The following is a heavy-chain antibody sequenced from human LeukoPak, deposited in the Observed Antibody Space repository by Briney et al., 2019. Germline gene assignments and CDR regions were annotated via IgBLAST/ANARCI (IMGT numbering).Heavy chain of an antibody. CDR2: INHSGST. D-gene: IGHD5-24*01. V-gene: IGHV4-34*01. Sequence: SETLSLTCAVYGGSFSGYYWSWIRQPPGKGLEWIGEINHSGSTNYNPSLKSRVTISVDTSKNQFSLKLSSVTAADTAVYYCARAIDGYYYYYGMDVWGQGTTVTVSS. CDR1: GGSFSGYY. J-gene: IGHJ6*02. CDR3: ARAIDGYYYYYGMDV.